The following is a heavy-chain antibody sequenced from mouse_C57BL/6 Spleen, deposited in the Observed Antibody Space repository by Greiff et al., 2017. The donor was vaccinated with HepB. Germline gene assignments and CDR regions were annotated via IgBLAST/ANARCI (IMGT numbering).Heavy chain of an antibody. CDR3: ARLAFHYYGSSYGGGYFDV. D-gene: IGHD1-1*01. CDR2: IDPSDSYT. Sequence: QVQLQQSGAELVMPGASVKLSCKASGYTFTSYWMHWVKQRPGQGLEWIGEIDPSDSYTNYNQKFKGKSTLTVDKSSSTAYMQLSSLTSEDSAVYYCARLAFHYYGSSYGGGYFDVWGTGTTVTVSS. V-gene: IGHV1-69*01. CDR1: GYTFTSYW. J-gene: IGHJ1*03.